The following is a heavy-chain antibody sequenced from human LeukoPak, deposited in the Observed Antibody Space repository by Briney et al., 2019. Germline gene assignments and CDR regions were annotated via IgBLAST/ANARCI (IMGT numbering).Heavy chain of an antibody. Sequence: GGSLRLSCAASGFTFSSYWMHWVRQAPGKGLVWVSRINSDGSSTSYADSVKGRFTISRDNAKNTLYLQMNSLGAEDTAVYYCTRGAYSSGPFDPWGQGTLVTVSS. V-gene: IGHV3-74*01. J-gene: IGHJ5*02. CDR3: TRGAYSSGPFDP. D-gene: IGHD6-19*01. CDR1: GFTFSSYW. CDR2: INSDGSST.